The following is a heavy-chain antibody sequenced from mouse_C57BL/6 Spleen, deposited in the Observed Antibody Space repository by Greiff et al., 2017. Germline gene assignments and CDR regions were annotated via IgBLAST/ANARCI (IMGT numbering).Heavy chain of an antibody. D-gene: IGHD2-3*01. CDR1: GFSLSTSGMG. Sequence: QVTLKECGPGILQSSQTLSLTCSFSGFSLSTSGMGVSWIRQPSGKGLEWLAHIYWDDDKRYNPSLKSRLTISKDTSRNQVFLKITSVDTADTATYYCARRDDGYYVRYFDVWGTGTTVTVSS. J-gene: IGHJ1*03. CDR2: IYWDDDK. V-gene: IGHV8-12*01. CDR3: ARRDDGYYVRYFDV.